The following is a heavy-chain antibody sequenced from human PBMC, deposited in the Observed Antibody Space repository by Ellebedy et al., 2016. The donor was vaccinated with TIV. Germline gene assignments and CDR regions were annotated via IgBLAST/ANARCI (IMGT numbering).Heavy chain of an antibody. V-gene: IGHV3-30*03. CDR2: ISYDGSNK. CDR3: ARDLDRNYPGAYFDY. J-gene: IGHJ4*02. CDR1: GFSFSNYG. Sequence: GESLKISCAASGFSFSNYGMHWVRQAPGKGLEWVALISYDGSNKYYADSVKGRFTISRDNSKNTLYLQMNSLRAEDTAVYYCARDLDRNYPGAYFDYWGQGTLVTVAS. D-gene: IGHD4-11*01.